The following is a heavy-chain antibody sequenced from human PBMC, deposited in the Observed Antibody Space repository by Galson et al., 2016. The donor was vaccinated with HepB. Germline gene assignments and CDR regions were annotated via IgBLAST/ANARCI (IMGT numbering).Heavy chain of an antibody. J-gene: IGHJ5*02. Sequence: SLRLSCAASGFTFSDLAMTWVRQPPGKGLEGVSSINPTGATTYYTDSVKGRFTISRDNSKSTLYLQMNNLRADDTAVYYCAKGKSSGYFGYVLDTWGQGTLVTVSS. D-gene: IGHD5-12*01. CDR3: AKGKSSGYFGYVLDT. V-gene: IGHV3-23*01. CDR2: INPTGATT. CDR1: GFTFSDLA.